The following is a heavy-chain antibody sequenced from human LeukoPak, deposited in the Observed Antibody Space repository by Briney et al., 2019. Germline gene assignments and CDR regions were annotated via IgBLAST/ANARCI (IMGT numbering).Heavy chain of an antibody. V-gene: IGHV1-2*02. Sequence: ASVKVSCKASGYTFTGYYMHWVRQAPGQGLEWMGWINPNSGGTNYAQKFQGRVTMTRDTSISTAYMELSRLRSDDTAVYYCARDQYYAFWSGYPNPDYYYGMDVWGQGTTVTVSS. D-gene: IGHD3-3*01. CDR3: ARDQYYAFWSGYPNPDYYYGMDV. CDR1: GYTFTGYY. CDR2: INPNSGGT. J-gene: IGHJ6*02.